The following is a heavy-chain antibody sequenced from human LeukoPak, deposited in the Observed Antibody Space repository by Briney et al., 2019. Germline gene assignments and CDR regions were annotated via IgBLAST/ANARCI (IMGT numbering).Heavy chain of an antibody. J-gene: IGHJ5*02. CDR1: GGSISSGDYY. V-gene: IGHV4-30-4*01. D-gene: IGHD3-22*01. CDR2: MYYSGST. CDR3: ARPYYYDSRIDP. Sequence: KSSETLSLTCTVSGGSISSGDYYWSWIHQPPGKGLEWIGYMYYSGSTYYNPSLKSRATISVDTSKNQFSLKLTSVTAADTAVYYCARPYYYDSRIDPWGQGTLVTVSS.